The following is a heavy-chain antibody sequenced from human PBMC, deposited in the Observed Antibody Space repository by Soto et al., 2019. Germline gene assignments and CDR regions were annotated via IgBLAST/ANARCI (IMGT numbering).Heavy chain of an antibody. Sequence: SETLSLTCAVYGGSFSGYYWSWIRQPPGKGLEWIVEINHSGSTNYNPSLKSRVTISVDTYKNQFSLKMSSVTAADTAVYDCARGRRSRIVVVQAARGTSYYYYYGMDVWGQGTTVTVSS. V-gene: IGHV4-34*01. CDR1: GGSFSGYY. CDR2: INHSGST. J-gene: IGHJ6*02. CDR3: ARGRRSRIVVVQAARGTSYYYYYGMDV. D-gene: IGHD2-2*01.